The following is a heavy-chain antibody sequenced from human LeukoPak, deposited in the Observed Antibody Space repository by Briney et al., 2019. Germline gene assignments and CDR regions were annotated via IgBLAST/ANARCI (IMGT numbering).Heavy chain of an antibody. D-gene: IGHD6-13*01. Sequence: SQTLSLTCTVSGGSISSGSYHWSGIRQPAGKGLEGWGRIYTSGSTNYNPSLKSRVTISVDTSKNQFSLKLSSVTAADTAVYYCARDGYSSPLYYYYYMDVWGKGTTVTVSS. CDR2: IYTSGST. CDR3: ARDGYSSPLYYYYYMDV. V-gene: IGHV4-61*02. CDR1: GGSISSGSYH. J-gene: IGHJ6*03.